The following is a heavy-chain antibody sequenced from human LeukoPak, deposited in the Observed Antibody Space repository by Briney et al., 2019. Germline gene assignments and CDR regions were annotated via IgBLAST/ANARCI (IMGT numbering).Heavy chain of an antibody. D-gene: IGHD3-22*01. CDR1: GYTFTGYY. Sequence: ASVKVSCKASGYTFTGYYMHWVRQAPGQGLEWMGWINPNSGGTNYPQKFQGRVTMTWDTSISTAYMDLSSLISDDTAVYYCARVKPNYYDSSAYGTFDIWGQGTMVTVSS. J-gene: IGHJ3*02. CDR2: INPNSGGT. V-gene: IGHV1-2*02. CDR3: ARVKPNYYDSSAYGTFDI.